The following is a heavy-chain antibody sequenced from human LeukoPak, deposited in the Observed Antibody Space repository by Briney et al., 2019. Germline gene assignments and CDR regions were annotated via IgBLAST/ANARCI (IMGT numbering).Heavy chain of an antibody. J-gene: IGHJ4*02. CDR1: GGSISSGGYY. D-gene: IGHD6-19*01. CDR3: ARGGPGYSSGWYDY. V-gene: IGHV4-31*03. Sequence: PSETLSLTCTVSGGSISSGGYYWSWIRQHPGKGLEWIGYIYYSGSTYYNPSLKSRVTISVDTSKNQFSLKLSSATAADTAVYYCARGGPGYSSGWYDYWGQGTLVTVSS. CDR2: IYYSGST.